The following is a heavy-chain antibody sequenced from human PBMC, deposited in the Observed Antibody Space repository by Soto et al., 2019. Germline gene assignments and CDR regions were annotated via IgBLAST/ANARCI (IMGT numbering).Heavy chain of an antibody. CDR1: GGSMTSYY. J-gene: IGHJ5*02. Sequence: SETLSLTCTVSGGSMTSYYWTWIRQPAGKGLERIGRVYSSGGTHYNPSLKSRVTISLDTSKNQFSLRLLSVTDADTAVYFCARGQRFSDWFDPWGQGTLVTVSS. CDR2: VYSSGGT. V-gene: IGHV4-4*07. CDR3: ARGQRFSDWFDP. D-gene: IGHD3-3*01.